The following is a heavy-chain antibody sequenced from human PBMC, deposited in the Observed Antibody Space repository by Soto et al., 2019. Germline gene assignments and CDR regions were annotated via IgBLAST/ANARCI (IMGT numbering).Heavy chain of an antibody. J-gene: IGHJ6*02. CDR1: GYSFTSMW. V-gene: IGHV5-51*01. CDR2: IFPSDSDT. D-gene: IGHD2-15*01. CDR3: ARHSLIVSPLYVMAV. Sequence: EVQLVQSGAEVKKPGESLRISCKGSGYSFTSMWIGWVRQMPGKGLEWMGIIFPSDSDTRYSPSFQGQVTISVDKSINTAYLQWSSLKASDTALYYCARHSLIVSPLYVMAVWGQGTTVIVSS.